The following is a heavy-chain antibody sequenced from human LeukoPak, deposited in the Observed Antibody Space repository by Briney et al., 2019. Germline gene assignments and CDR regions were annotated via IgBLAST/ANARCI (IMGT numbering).Heavy chain of an antibody. CDR3: ARDSLANYYMDV. J-gene: IGHJ6*03. Sequence: GGSLRLSCAASGFTFGSYAMHWVRQAPGKGLEWVAVISYDGSNKYYADSVKGRFTISRDNSKNTLYLQMNSLRAEDTAVYYCARDSLANYYMDVWGKGTTVTVSS. CDR1: GFTFGSYA. CDR2: ISYDGSNK. V-gene: IGHV3-30*01.